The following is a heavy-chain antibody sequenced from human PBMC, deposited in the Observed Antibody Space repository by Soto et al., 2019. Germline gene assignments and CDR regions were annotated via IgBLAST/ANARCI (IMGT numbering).Heavy chain of an antibody. CDR1: GYTFTSYG. Sequence: QVHLVQSGAEVKKPGASVKVSCKASGYTFTSYGISWVRQAPGQGLEWMGWISADNGNTKYAQKLQGRVTMTTDTSTSTADMELRSLRADDTAVYYCAREPNYFDYWGQGTLVTVSS. CDR2: ISADNGNT. V-gene: IGHV1-18*01. CDR3: AREPNYFDY. J-gene: IGHJ4*02.